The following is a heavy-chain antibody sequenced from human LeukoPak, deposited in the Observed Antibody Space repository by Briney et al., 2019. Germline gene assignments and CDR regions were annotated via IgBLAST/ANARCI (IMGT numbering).Heavy chain of an antibody. D-gene: IGHD5-12*01. J-gene: IGHJ4*02. CDR3: ATRIKWLRFGYFDY. CDR2: FDPEDGET. V-gene: IGHV1-24*01. CDR1: GYTLTELS. Sequence: ASVKVSCKVSGYTLTELSMHWVRQAPGKGLEWMGGFDPEDGETIYAQKFRGRVTMTEDTSTDTAYMELSSLRSEDTAVYYCATRIKWLRFGYFDYWGQGTLVTVSS.